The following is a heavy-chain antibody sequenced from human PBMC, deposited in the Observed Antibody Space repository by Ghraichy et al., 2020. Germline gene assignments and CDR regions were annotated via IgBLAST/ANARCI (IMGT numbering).Heavy chain of an antibody. CDR1: GFNFSTYW. Sequence: GGSLRLSCAASGFNFSTYWMSWVRQAPGKGLEWLATIKKDGSEENYVESVKGRFTISRDNAKNSLFLHMKSLTAGDTALYYCARDVGFCSRTSCYYNGMDVWGQGTTVTVSS. J-gene: IGHJ6*02. CDR2: IKKDGSEE. D-gene: IGHD2-2*01. CDR3: ARDVGFCSRTSCYYNGMDV. V-gene: IGHV3-7*03.